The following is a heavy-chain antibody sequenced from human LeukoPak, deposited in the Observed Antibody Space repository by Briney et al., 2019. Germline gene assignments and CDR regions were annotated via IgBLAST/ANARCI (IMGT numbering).Heavy chain of an antibody. CDR3: AKGPRITMIVVVTRGYFDY. CDR2: IIGSGGST. V-gene: IGHV3-23*01. CDR1: GFTFSSYA. D-gene: IGHD3-22*01. J-gene: IGHJ4*02. Sequence: GGSLRLSCAASGFTFSSYAMSWVRQAPGKGLEWVSAIIGSGGSTYYADSVKGRFTISRDNSKNTLYLQMNSLRAEDTAVYYCAKGPRITMIVVVTRGYFDYWGQGTLVTVSS.